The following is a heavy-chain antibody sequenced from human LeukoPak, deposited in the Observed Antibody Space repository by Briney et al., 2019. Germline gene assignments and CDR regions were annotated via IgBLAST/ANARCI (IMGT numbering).Heavy chain of an antibody. V-gene: IGHV1-18*01. CDR1: GYTFTSYG. D-gene: IGHD3-22*01. CDR2: ISAYNGNT. Sequence: GASVKVSCKASGYTFTSYGISWVRQAPGQGLEWMGWISAYNGNTNYAQKLQGRVTMTTDTSTSTAYMELRGLRSDDTAVYYCARDLYYYDSSGYSNWFDPWGQGTLVTVSS. J-gene: IGHJ5*02. CDR3: ARDLYYYDSSGYSNWFDP.